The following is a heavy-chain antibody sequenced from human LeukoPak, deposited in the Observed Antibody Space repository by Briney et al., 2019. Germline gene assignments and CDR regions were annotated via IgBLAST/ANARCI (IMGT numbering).Heavy chain of an antibody. CDR3: ARDRGDGYNQGIFDY. D-gene: IGHD5-24*01. J-gene: IGHJ4*02. CDR2: IKTDGSST. Sequence: QAGGSLRLSCTASGFTFSNYWMHWVRQVPGKGLIWVSRIKTDGSSTSYADSVKGRFTISRDNAKNSLYLQMNSLRAEDTALYYCARDRGDGYNQGIFDYWGQGTLVTISS. V-gene: IGHV3-74*01. CDR1: GFTFSNYW.